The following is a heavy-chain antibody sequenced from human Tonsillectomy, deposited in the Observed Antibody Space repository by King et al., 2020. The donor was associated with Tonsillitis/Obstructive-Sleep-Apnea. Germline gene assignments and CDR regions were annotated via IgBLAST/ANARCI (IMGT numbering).Heavy chain of an antibody. CDR3: ARDFAWSFDY. Sequence: VQLVESGGGLAQPGGSLRLSCAASGFTFSAYSMNWVRQAPGKGLEWVSYITSVSGCATYYAASVRGRFTFSRDNAKTSLSLQMNSLRDEDTAVYYCARDFAWSFDYWGQGILVTVSS. J-gene: IGHJ4*02. CDR2: ITSVSGCAT. CDR1: GFTFSAYS. V-gene: IGHV3-48*02. D-gene: IGHD3-3*01.